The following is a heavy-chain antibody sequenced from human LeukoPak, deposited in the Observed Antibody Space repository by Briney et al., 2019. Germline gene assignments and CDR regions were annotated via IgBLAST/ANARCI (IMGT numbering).Heavy chain of an antibody. V-gene: IGHV4-4*07. CDR2: IYANGGT. CDR3: ARIPGSCSSTSCYPHFFDY. J-gene: IGHJ4*02. D-gene: IGHD2-2*03. Sequence: PSETLSLTCTVPGGSISNYYWTWLRQPAGKGLEWLGRIYANGGTNYNPSLKSRVTMSVDTSKNQFSLNLNSVTAADTAVYYCARIPGSCSSTSCYPHFFDYWGQGILVTVSS. CDR1: GGSISNYY.